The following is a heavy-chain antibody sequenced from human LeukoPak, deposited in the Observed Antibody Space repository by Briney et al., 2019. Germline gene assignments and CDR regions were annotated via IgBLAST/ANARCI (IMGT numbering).Heavy chain of an antibody. CDR3: ARASVDTAMVFKSYFDY. CDR1: GGTFSSYA. CDR2: IIPIFGTA. V-gene: IGHV1-69*13. D-gene: IGHD5-18*01. Sequence: SVTVSCKASGGTFSSYAISWVRQAPGQGLEWMGGIIPIFGTANYAQKFQGRVTITADESTSTAYMELSSLRSEDTAVYYCARASVDTAMVFKSYFDYWGQGTLVTVSS. J-gene: IGHJ4*02.